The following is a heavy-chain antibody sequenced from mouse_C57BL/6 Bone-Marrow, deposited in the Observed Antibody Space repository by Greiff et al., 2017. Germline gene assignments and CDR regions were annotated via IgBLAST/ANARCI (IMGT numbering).Heavy chain of an antibody. CDR2: IYPVSGST. D-gene: IGHD2-5*01. Sequence: QVQLQQPGAELVKPGASVTMSCKASGYTFTSYWITWVKQRPGQGLEWIGDIYPVSGSTNYNEKFKSKATLTVDTSSSTAYMQLSSLTSEDSAVYYCARPYYSNYRYFDVWGTGTTVTVSS. CDR3: ARPYYSNYRYFDV. J-gene: IGHJ1*03. V-gene: IGHV1-55*01. CDR1: GYTFTSYW.